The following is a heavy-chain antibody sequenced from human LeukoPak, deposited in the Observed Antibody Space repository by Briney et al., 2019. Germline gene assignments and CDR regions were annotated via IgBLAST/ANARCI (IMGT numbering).Heavy chain of an antibody. D-gene: IGHD1-1*01. CDR2: ISPGGGTT. J-gene: IGHJ4*02. V-gene: IGHV3-23*01. CDR1: GFTLSSYA. Sequence: GSLRLSCAPSGFTLSSYAMSWVRPPPARGREWVASISPGGGTTYYADYVKGRFTISRDNSNTALYVHRNSLRAEDTAVYYCAKVRSGSANWALRIFDNWGQGTLVTVSS. CDR3: AKVRSGSANWALRIFDN.